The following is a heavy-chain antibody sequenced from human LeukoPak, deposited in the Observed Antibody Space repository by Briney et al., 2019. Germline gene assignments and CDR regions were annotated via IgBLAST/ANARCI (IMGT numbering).Heavy chain of an antibody. V-gene: IGHV4-59*12. CDR2: IYYSGST. CDR1: GGSISSYY. J-gene: IGHJ4*02. Sequence: SETLSLTCTVSGGSISSYYWSWIRQPPGKGLEWIGYIYYSGSTNYNPSLKSRVTTSVDTSKNQFSLKLSSVTAADTAVYYCARGEYDISFDYWGQGTLVTVSS. CDR3: ARGEYDISFDY. D-gene: IGHD3-9*01.